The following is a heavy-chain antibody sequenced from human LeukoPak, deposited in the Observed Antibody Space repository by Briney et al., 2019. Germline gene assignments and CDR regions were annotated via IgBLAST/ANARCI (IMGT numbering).Heavy chain of an antibody. CDR1: GFTFSSSS. CDR2: SNGRSVTI. Sequence: GGSLRLSCAASGFTFSSSSMNWVRQAPGVGLEWISYSNGRSVTIYYADSVKGRFTISRDNAKNALYLQMNSLRAEDTAVYYCAREFVDVAAAGTGYYYGMDVWGQGTTVTVSS. J-gene: IGHJ6*02. D-gene: IGHD6-13*01. CDR3: AREFVDVAAAGTGYYYGMDV. V-gene: IGHV3-48*04.